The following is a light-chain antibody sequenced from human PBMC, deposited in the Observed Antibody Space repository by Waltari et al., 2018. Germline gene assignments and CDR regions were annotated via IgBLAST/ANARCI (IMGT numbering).Light chain of an antibody. CDR2: VNSDGSH. CDR1: RGHSSHV. V-gene: IGLV4-69*01. CDR3: QTGGHGTWV. Sequence: QLVLTQSPSASASLGASVKLTCTLSRGHSSHVIAWHPQQPEKGPRYLMKVNSDGSHSKGDEIPDRFSGSSSGAERYLTISSLQSEDEADYYCQTGGHGTWVFGGGTKLTVL. J-gene: IGLJ3*02.